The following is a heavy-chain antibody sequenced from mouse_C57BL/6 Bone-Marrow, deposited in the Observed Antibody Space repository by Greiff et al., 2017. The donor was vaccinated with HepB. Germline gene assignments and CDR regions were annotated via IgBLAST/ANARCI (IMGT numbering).Heavy chain of an antibody. J-gene: IGHJ2*01. CDR2: IYYSGTI. Sequence: EVKLQESGPGLVKPSQTVFLTCTVTGISITTGNYRWSWIRQFPGNKLEWIGYIYYSGTITYNPSLTSRTTITRDTPKNQFFLEMNSLTAEDTATYYCAREGDYSKSYYFDYWGQGTTLTVSS. D-gene: IGHD2-5*01. CDR3: AREGDYSKSYYFDY. V-gene: IGHV3-5*01. CDR1: GISITTGNYR.